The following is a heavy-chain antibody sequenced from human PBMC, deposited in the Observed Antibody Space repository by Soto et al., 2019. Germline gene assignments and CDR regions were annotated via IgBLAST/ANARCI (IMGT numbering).Heavy chain of an antibody. J-gene: IGHJ4*02. V-gene: IGHV4-38-2*01. Sequence: ASETLSLTCAVSGYSISSGYYWGWIRQPPGKGLEWIGSIYHSGSTYYNPSLKSRVTISVDTSKNQFSLKLSSVTAADTAVYYCASPHRSSGYYYEFDYWGQGTLVIVSS. CDR2: IYHSGST. CDR1: GYSISSGYY. CDR3: ASPHRSSGYYYEFDY. D-gene: IGHD3-22*01.